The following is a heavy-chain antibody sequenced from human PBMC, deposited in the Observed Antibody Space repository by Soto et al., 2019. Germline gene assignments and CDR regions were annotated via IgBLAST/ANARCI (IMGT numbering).Heavy chain of an antibody. J-gene: IGHJ6*02. D-gene: IGHD2-8*01. CDR3: VVTDLPFRPLTEPTENGMDV. CDR2: IVVVNGNT. V-gene: IGHV1-58*01. Sequence: ELVQSGPEAREPGTSVKVSCRASGFSFGDSAVQWVRQGRGQRLEWIGWIVVVNGNTNYAPRFEGRVTLTRDASTSTSHMELTSLSSDDTAVHFCVVTDLPFRPLTEPTENGMDVWGQGTTVTVSS. CDR1: GFSFGDSA.